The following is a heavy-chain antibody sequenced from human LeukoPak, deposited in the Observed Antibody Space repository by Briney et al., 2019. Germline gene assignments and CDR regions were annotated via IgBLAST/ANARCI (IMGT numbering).Heavy chain of an antibody. V-gene: IGHV3-23*01. CDR3: ARDLRGYSYGLTPVGFDY. Sequence: GGSLRLSCAASGFTFSSYAMSWVRQAPGKGLEWVSAISGSGGSTYYADSVKGRFTISRDNSKNTLYLQMNSLRAEDTAVYYCARDLRGYSYGLTPVGFDYWGQGTLVTVSS. CDR2: ISGSGGST. J-gene: IGHJ4*02. D-gene: IGHD5-18*01. CDR1: GFTFSSYA.